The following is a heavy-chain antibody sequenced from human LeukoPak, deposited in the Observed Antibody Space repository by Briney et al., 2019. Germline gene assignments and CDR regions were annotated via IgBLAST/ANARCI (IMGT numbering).Heavy chain of an antibody. Sequence: GASVKVSCKASGGTFSSYAISWVRQAPGQGLEWMGRIIPIFGIANYAQKFQGRVTITADKSTSTAYMELSSLRSEDTAVYYCARDFGYQYDAFDIWGQGTMVTVSS. V-gene: IGHV1-69*04. CDR2: IIPIFGIA. CDR3: ARDFGYQYDAFDI. CDR1: GGTFSSYA. J-gene: IGHJ3*02. D-gene: IGHD2-2*01.